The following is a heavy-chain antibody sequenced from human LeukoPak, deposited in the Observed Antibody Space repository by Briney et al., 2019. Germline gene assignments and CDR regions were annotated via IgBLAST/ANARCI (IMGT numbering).Heavy chain of an antibody. CDR1: GGTFSSYA. CDR2: IIPIFDTA. J-gene: IGHJ4*02. Sequence: SVKVSCKTSGGTFSSYAISWVRQAPGQGLEWMGGIIPIFDTASYAQKFQGRVTITADKSTSTAYMELSSLRSEDTAVYYCARDGYDFWSGHTNSDDYWGQGTLVTVSS. D-gene: IGHD3-3*01. V-gene: IGHV1-69*06. CDR3: ARDGYDFWSGHTNSDDY.